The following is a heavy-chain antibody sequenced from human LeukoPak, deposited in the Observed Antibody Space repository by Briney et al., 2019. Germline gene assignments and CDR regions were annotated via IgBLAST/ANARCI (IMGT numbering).Heavy chain of an antibody. J-gene: IGHJ5*02. CDR3: ARAYSSSWYFNWFDP. D-gene: IGHD6-13*01. CDR1: GYSISSGYY. Sequence: SETLSLTCTVPGYSISSGYYWGWIRQPPGKGLEWIGNIYPSGTTYYNPSLKTRVTISVDTSKNQFSLKLSSVTAADTAVYFCARAYSSSWYFNWFDPWGQGTLVTVSS. V-gene: IGHV4-38-2*02. CDR2: IYPSGTT.